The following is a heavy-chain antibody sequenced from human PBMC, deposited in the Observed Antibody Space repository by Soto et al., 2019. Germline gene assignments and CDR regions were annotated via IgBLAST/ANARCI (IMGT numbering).Heavy chain of an antibody. J-gene: IGHJ5*02. Sequence: SETLSLTCTVSGGSISSSSYYWGWIRQPPGKGLEWIGSIYYSGSTYYNPSLKSRVTISVDTSKNQFSLKLSSVTAADTAVYYCASSYYDFWSGYYIRWFDPWGQGTLVTVS. CDR1: GGSISSSSYY. V-gene: IGHV4-39*01. D-gene: IGHD3-3*01. CDR3: ASSYYDFWSGYYIRWFDP. CDR2: IYYSGST.